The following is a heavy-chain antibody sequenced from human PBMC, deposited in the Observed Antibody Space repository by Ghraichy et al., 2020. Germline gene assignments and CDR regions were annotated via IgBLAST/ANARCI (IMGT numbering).Heavy chain of an antibody. D-gene: IGHD1-1*01. CDR3: ARVKGTGIVDY. J-gene: IGHJ4*02. Sequence: SETLSLTCTVSGGSISSGGYYWSWIRQHPGKGLEWIGYIYYSGSTYYNPSLKSRVTLSVDTSKNQFSLKLSSVTAADTAGYYCARVKGTGIVDYWGQGTLVTVSS. V-gene: IGHV4-31*03. CDR1: GGSISSGGYY. CDR2: IYYSGST.